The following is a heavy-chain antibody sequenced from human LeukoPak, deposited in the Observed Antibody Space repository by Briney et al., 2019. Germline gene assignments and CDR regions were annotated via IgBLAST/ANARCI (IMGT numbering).Heavy chain of an antibody. D-gene: IGHD3-22*01. CDR2: INHSGST. CDR1: GGSISSYY. V-gene: IGHV4-34*01. J-gene: IGHJ4*02. CDR3: ASWGYYDSSGYSEYYFDY. Sequence: KPSETLSLTCTVSGGSISSYYWSWIRQPPGKGLEWIGEINHSGSTNYNPSLKSRVTISVDTSKNQFSLKLSSVTAADTAVYYCASWGYYDSSGYSEYYFDYWGQGTLVTVSS.